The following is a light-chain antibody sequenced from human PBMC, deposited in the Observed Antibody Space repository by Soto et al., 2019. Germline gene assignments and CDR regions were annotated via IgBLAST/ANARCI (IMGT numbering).Light chain of an antibody. Sequence: SYELTQPPSVSVAPGKTATITCGGNNIGSESVHWYQQRPGQAPVLVISYDSDRPSGIPERFSGSNSGNTATLTISRVEAGDEADYYCQVWDTNVVFGAGTKLTVL. J-gene: IGLJ2*01. CDR1: NIGSES. CDR2: YDS. CDR3: QVWDTNVV. V-gene: IGLV3-21*04.